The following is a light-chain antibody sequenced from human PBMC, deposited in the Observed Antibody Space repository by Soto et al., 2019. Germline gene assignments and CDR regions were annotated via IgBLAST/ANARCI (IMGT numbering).Light chain of an antibody. J-gene: IGKJ5*01. CDR3: QQYHNWPIT. CDR2: DAS. CDR1: QSVSSN. Sequence: EIVMTQSPATLSVSPGESATLSCTASQSVSSNLAWHQQKPGQAPRILMYDASTRATGISARFSGSGSGTEFTLTISSLQSEDFAVYYCQQYHNWPITLGQGTRLEIK. V-gene: IGKV3-15*01.